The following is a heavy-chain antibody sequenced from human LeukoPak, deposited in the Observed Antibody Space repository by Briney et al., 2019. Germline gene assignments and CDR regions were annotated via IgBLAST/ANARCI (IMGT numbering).Heavy chain of an antibody. CDR1: GFTVSSNC. CDR2: IYSGGNT. V-gene: IGHV3-66*01. Sequence: GGSLRLSCAASGFTVSSNCMSWVPQAPGKGLEWVSVIYSGGNTYYADSVKGRFTISRDNAKNTLYLQMNSLRAEDTAVYYCARALRPFDYWGQGTLVTVSS. D-gene: IGHD5-12*01. J-gene: IGHJ4*02. CDR3: ARALRPFDY.